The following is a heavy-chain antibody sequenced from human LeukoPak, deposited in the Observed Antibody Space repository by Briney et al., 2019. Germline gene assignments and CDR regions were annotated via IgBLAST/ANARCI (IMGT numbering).Heavy chain of an antibody. D-gene: IGHD1-26*01. J-gene: IGHJ4*02. Sequence: AGGSLRLSCAASGFTFSSYGMHWVRQAPGKGLEWVAVISYDGSNKYYADSVKGRFTISRDNSKNTVYLQMNSLRPEDTAVYYCAKESGLSGSYYKAFDYWGQGTLVTVSS. CDR2: ISYDGSNK. V-gene: IGHV3-30*18. CDR3: AKESGLSGSYYKAFDY. CDR1: GFTFSSYG.